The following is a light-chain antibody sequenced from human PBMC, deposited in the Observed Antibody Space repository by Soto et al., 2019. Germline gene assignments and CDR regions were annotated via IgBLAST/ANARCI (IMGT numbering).Light chain of an antibody. CDR2: AAS. V-gene: IGKV1-8*01. Sequence: AIRMTQSPSSFSASTGDRVTITCRASQGISSYLAWYQQKPGKAPKLLIYAASTLQSGVPSRFSGSGSGTDFTLTISCLQSEDFATYYCQQYYSYEYTFGRGTKVDIK. CDR3: QQYYSYEYT. J-gene: IGKJ2*01. CDR1: QGISSY.